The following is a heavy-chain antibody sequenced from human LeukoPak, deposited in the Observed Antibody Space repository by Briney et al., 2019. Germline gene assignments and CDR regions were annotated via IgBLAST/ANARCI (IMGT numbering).Heavy chain of an antibody. V-gene: IGHV4-61*02. J-gene: IGHJ4*02. CDR1: GGSISSGSYY. CDR2: IYTSGST. D-gene: IGHD1-26*01. Sequence: PSETPSLTCTVSGGSISSGSYYWSWIRQPAGKGLEWIGRIYTSGSTNYNPSLKSRVTISVDTSKNQFSLKLSSVTAADTAVYYCARALGGYPANFDYWGQGTLVTVSS. CDR3: ARALGGYPANFDY.